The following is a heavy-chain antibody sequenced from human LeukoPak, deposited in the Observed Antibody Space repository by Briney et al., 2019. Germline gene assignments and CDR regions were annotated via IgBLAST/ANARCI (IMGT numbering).Heavy chain of an antibody. CDR3: ARVIRIAVAPFDP. Sequence: SVRVSCKASGYTFTSYYMHWVRQAPGQGLEWMGGIIPIFGTANYAQKFQGRVTITADESTSTAYMELSSLRSEDTAVYYCARVIRIAVAPFDPWGQGTLVTVSS. D-gene: IGHD6-19*01. V-gene: IGHV1-69*13. CDR2: IIPIFGTA. J-gene: IGHJ5*02. CDR1: GYTFTSYY.